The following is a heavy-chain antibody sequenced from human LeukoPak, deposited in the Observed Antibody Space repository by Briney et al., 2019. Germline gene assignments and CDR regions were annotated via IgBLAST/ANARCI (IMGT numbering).Heavy chain of an antibody. CDR3: ARGAVVVPLDY. D-gene: IGHD2-15*01. Sequence: ASVKVSCKASGYTFTGYYMHWVRQAPGQGLEWMGWISAYNGNTNYAQKLQGRVTMTTDTSTSTAYMELRSLRSDDTAVYYCARGAVVVPLDYWGQGTLVTVSS. CDR1: GYTFTGYY. J-gene: IGHJ4*02. V-gene: IGHV1-18*04. CDR2: ISAYNGNT.